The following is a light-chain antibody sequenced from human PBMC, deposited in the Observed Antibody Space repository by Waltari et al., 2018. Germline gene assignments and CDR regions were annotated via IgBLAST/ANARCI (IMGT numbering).Light chain of an antibody. V-gene: IGKV3-15*01. CDR2: DGS. J-gene: IGKJ2*01. CDR3: QQYNSWPPLYT. CDR1: QSVSDN. Sequence: GMTQSPATLSVSPGGGVTLCCRASQSVSDNLAWYQQRPGQAPRLLIYDGSSRAAGIPARFSGSGSGTEFTLTIRSLQSEDFAVYYCQQYNSWPPLYTFGQGTRLAIK.